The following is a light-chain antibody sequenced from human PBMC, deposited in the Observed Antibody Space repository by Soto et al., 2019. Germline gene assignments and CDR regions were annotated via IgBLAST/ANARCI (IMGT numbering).Light chain of an antibody. CDR3: QQYLQWPRT. CDR1: QSVSSSY. Sequence: PGERVTLSCRASQSVSSSYLTWYQQQPGQAPRLLIYGASTRATGIPARFSASGSGTDFTLTISSLYSEDFAVYYCQQYLQWPRTFGQGTKVDIK. V-gene: IGKV3-15*01. CDR2: GAS. J-gene: IGKJ1*01.